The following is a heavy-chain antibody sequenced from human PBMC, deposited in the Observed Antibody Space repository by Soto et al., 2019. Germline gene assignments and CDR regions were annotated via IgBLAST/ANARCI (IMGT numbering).Heavy chain of an antibody. CDR1: GFSFRTYG. V-gene: IGHV3-33*01. Sequence: QVHLVESGGGVVQPGRSLRLSCAASGFSFRTYGMHWVRQSPGKGLEWVAIIWLDGSNKYYADSVKGRFTISRDDSKNTLYLQMNNLRVEDTAVYYCARDANQEVAGWSLGWFDPWGQGTLVTVSS. J-gene: IGHJ5*02. D-gene: IGHD6-19*01. CDR2: IWLDGSNK. CDR3: ARDANQEVAGWSLGWFDP.